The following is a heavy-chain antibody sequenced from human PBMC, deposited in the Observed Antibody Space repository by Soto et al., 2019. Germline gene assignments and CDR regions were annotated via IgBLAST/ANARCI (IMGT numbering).Heavy chain of an antibody. V-gene: IGHV3-15*01. CDR1: GFTFSNAW. CDR3: TSTIFGVVIPGGYYYGMDV. D-gene: IGHD3-3*01. Sequence: GESLKISCAASGFTFSNAWMSWVRQAPGKGLEWVGRIKSKTDGGTTEYAAPVKGRFTISRDDSKSIAYLQMNSLKTEDTAVYYCTSTIFGVVIPGGYYYGMDVWGQGTTVTVSS. J-gene: IGHJ6*02. CDR2: IKSKTDGGTT.